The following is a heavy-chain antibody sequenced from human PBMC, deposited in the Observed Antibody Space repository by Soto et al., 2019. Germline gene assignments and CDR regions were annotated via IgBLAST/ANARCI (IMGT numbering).Heavy chain of an antibody. CDR2: INPSGGST. Sequence: ASVKVSCKASGYTFTSYYMHWVRQAPGQGLEWMGIINPSGGSTSYAQKFQGRVTMTRDTSTSTVYMELSSLRSEDTAVYYCARAKGSVDTAMVTAYYYYGMDVWGQGTTVTVSS. J-gene: IGHJ6*02. CDR1: GYTFTSYY. V-gene: IGHV1-46*01. D-gene: IGHD5-18*01. CDR3: ARAKGSVDTAMVTAYYYYGMDV.